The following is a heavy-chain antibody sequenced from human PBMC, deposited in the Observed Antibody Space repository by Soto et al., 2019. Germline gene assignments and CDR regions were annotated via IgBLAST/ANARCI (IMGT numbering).Heavy chain of an antibody. Sequence: QVQLVQSGAEVKKPGASVKVSCKASGYTFTSYAMHWVRQAPGQRLEWMGWINAGNGNAKYSQKFQGRVTITRDTSASTAYMKLSSLRSEDTAVYYWATLPAATYWGQGTLVTVSS. CDR1: GYTFTSYA. V-gene: IGHV1-3*01. J-gene: IGHJ4*02. CDR2: INAGNGNA. D-gene: IGHD2-15*01. CDR3: ATLPAATY.